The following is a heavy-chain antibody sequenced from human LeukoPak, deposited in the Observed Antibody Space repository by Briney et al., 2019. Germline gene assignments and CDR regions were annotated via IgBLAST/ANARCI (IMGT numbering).Heavy chain of an antibody. V-gene: IGHV1-69*13. CDR2: IIPIFGTA. J-gene: IGHJ6*03. CDR1: GGTFSSYA. CDR3: ASRVVLRFLEWLAKRDSYYMDV. Sequence: GASVKVSCKASGGTFSSYAISWVRQAPGQGLEWMGGIIPIFGTANYAQKFQGRVTITADESTSTAYMELSSLRSEDTAVYYCASRVVLRFLEWLAKRDSYYMDVWGKGTTVTVSS. D-gene: IGHD3-3*01.